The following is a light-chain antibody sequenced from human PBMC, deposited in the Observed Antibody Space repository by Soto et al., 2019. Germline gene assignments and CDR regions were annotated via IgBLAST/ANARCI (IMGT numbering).Light chain of an antibody. CDR2: DTS. Sequence: VMRQSPATLSLSPGEGATLSCRASQGIGDTLAWYQHKTGQTPRILIYDTSTRATGVPDRFSGSRSGTELNLTISRLQSEDFAVYYCQKYNNWPLTCGGGTKVDIK. CDR3: QKYNNWPLT. CDR1: QGIGDT. V-gene: IGKV3-15*01. J-gene: IGKJ4*01.